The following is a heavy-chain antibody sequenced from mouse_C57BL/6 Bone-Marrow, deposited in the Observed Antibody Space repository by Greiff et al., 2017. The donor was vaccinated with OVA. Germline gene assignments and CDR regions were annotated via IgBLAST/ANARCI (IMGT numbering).Heavy chain of an antibody. Sequence: EVKLMESGGGLVQPGGSLKLSCAASGFTFSDYGMAWVRQAPRQGPEWVAFISNLAYSIYYADTVTGRFTISRENAKNTLYLEMSSLRSEDTAMYYCARRGAYDYDGDWYVDVWGTGTTVTVSS. CDR2: ISNLAYSI. CDR3: ARRGAYDYDGDWYVDV. CDR1: GFTFSDYG. J-gene: IGHJ1*03. V-gene: IGHV5-15*01. D-gene: IGHD2-4*01.